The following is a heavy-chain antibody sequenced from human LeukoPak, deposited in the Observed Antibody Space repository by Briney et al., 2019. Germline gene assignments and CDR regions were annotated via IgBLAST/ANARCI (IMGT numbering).Heavy chain of an antibody. J-gene: IGHJ5*02. CDR3: ARDPRGIVGANHNWFDP. CDR2: IYASGST. D-gene: IGHD1-26*01. CDR1: GGSISSYY. V-gene: IGHV4-4*07. Sequence: PSETLSLTCTVSGGSISSYYWSWIRQPAGKGLEWIGRIYASGSTNYNPSLKSRVTMSVDTSKSQFSLKLISVTAADTTVYYCARDPRGIVGANHNWFDPWGQGTLVTVSS.